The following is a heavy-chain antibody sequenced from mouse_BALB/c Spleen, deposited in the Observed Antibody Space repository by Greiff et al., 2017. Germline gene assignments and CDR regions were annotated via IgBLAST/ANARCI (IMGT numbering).Heavy chain of an antibody. CDR3: TKYGKGYAMDY. V-gene: IGHV6-6*02. D-gene: IGHD2-10*02. CDR1: GFTFSSYW. Sequence: DVKLVESGGGLVQPGGSMKLSCVASGFTFSSYWMSWVRQSPEKGLEWVAEIRLKSDNYATHYAESVKGKFTISRDDSKSRLYLQMNSLRAEDTGIYYCTKYGKGYAMDYWGQGTSVTVSS. CDR2: IRLKSDNYAT. J-gene: IGHJ4*01.